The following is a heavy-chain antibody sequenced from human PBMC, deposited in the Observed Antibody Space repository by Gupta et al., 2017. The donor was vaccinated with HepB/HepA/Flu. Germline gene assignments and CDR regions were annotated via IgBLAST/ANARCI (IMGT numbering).Heavy chain of an antibody. CDR2: MNPKSGQK. V-gene: IGHV1-8*03. CDR3: ARGLEGYNYGSGFDY. J-gene: IGHJ4*02. D-gene: IGHD3-10*01. CDR1: GYSFPHYE. Sequence: QVQLVQSGAEVQKPGAAVKVACKASGYSFPHYEISRVRKATGQGLECKGWMNPKSGQKGYAQKFQGRVTITRNTSLSTAYMERSSLRSEDTAVYYCARGLEGYNYGSGFDYWGQGTLVTVSS.